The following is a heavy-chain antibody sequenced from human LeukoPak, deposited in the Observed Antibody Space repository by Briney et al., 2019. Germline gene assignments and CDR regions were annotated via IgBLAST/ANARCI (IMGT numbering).Heavy chain of an antibody. V-gene: IGHV1-24*01. CDR1: GYTLTGLS. Sequence: EASVTVSCKVSGYTLTGLSMHWVRQAPGKGLEWMGGFDPEDGETIYAQKFQGRVTMTEDTSTDTAYMELSSLRSEDTAVYYCAIWFPTKAFDIWGQGTMVTVSS. CDR2: FDPEDGET. D-gene: IGHD3-10*01. CDR3: AIWFPTKAFDI. J-gene: IGHJ3*02.